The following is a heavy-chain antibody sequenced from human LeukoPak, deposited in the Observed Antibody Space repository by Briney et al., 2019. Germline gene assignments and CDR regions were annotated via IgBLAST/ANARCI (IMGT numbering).Heavy chain of an antibody. D-gene: IGHD1-14*01. CDR1: GFTFSSYS. V-gene: IGHV3-21*01. CDR3: ARGYLGAKYFDY. J-gene: IGHJ4*02. Sequence: GGSLRLSCAASGFTFSSYSMNWVRQAPGRGLEWVSSISSSSSYIYYADSVKGRFTISRDNAKNSLYLQMNSLRAEDTAVYYCARGYLGAKYFDYWGQGTLVTVSS. CDR2: ISSSSSYI.